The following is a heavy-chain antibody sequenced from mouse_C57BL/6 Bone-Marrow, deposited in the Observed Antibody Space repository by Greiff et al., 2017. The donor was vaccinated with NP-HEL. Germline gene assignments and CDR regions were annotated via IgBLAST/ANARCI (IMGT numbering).Heavy chain of an antibody. CDR3: ARFYWYFDV. Sequence: QVQLQQSGAELVRPGTSVKVSCKASGYAFTNYLIEWVKQRPGQGLAWIGVINPGSGGTNYNEKFKGTATLTADKSSSTAYMQLSSLTSEDSAVYFCARFYWYFDVWGTGTTVTVSS. CDR1: GYAFTNYL. CDR2: INPGSGGT. J-gene: IGHJ1*03. V-gene: IGHV1-54*01.